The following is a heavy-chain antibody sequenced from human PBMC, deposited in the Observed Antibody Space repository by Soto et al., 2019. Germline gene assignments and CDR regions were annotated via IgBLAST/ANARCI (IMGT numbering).Heavy chain of an antibody. CDR3: ARGGDPDY. CDR1: GFTFNYYW. V-gene: IGHV3-74*01. Sequence: EVQLVESGGGLVQPGGSLRLSCVASGFTFNYYWMHWVRQAPGKGLVWVSQIQSDGSSPDYVDSVKGRFTISRDNAKNTLYLQMNNLRAEDTAVYYCARGGDPDYWGQGTLVTVSS. CDR2: IQSDGSSP. J-gene: IGHJ4*02. D-gene: IGHD2-21*02.